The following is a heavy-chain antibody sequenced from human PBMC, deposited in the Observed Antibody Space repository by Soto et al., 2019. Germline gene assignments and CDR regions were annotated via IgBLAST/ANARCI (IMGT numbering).Heavy chain of an antibody. J-gene: IGHJ3*02. Sequence: ASVKVSCKASGYSFISHYIHWVRQAPGQGLEWMGIINPSGGSTSYAQKFQGRVTMTRDTSTSTVYMELSSLRSEDTAVYYCATLIAVAGNDAFDIWGQGTMVTVSS. CDR2: INPSGGST. CDR3: ATLIAVAGNDAFDI. CDR1: GYSFISHY. V-gene: IGHV1-46*01. D-gene: IGHD6-19*01.